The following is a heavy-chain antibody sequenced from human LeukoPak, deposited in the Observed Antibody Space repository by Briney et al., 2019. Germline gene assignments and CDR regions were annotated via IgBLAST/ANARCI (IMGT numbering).Heavy chain of an antibody. CDR1: GFTFSSYW. J-gene: IGHJ6*03. D-gene: IGHD5-18*01. Sequence: PGGSLRLSCAASGFTFSSYWMSWVRQAPGKGLEWVANIRQDGSEKYYVDSVKGRFTISRDNSKNTVFLQMNSLRAEDTAVYYCAKQPDYYYYMDVWGKGTTVTVSS. CDR2: IRQDGSEK. CDR3: AKQPDYYYYMDV. V-gene: IGHV3-7*01.